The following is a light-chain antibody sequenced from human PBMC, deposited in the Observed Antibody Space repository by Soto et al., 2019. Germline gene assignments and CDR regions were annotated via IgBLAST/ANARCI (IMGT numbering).Light chain of an antibody. CDR2: AAS. J-gene: IGKJ2*01. CDR1: QSISSY. Sequence: DIQMTQSPSSLSASVGDRVTITCRASQSISSYLNWYQQRPGKAPKLVIYAASSLQSGVPSRFSGSGSETDFTLTISSLQPEDFATYYCQQSYGGPYTFGPGTKLEI. CDR3: QQSYGGPYT. V-gene: IGKV1-39*01.